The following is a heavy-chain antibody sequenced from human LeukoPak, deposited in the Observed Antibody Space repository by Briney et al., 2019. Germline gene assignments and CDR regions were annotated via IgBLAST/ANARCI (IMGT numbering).Heavy chain of an antibody. V-gene: IGHV3-73*01. Sequence: GGSLRLSCAASGFTFSGSALHWVRQASGKGLEWVGRIRSTANGYATAYAASVKGRFTISRDDSKNTAYLQMDSLKTEDTAVYYCAREELERPAALDYWGQGTLVTVSS. D-gene: IGHD1-1*01. CDR1: GFTFSGSA. CDR2: IRSTANGYAT. J-gene: IGHJ4*02. CDR3: AREELERPAALDY.